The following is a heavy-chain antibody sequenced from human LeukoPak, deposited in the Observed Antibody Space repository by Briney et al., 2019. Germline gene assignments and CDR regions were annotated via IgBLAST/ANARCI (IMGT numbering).Heavy chain of an antibody. D-gene: IGHD4-23*01. Sequence: PSQTLSLTCTVSAGSIRSGAYYWSWIRQHPGKGLEWIGYIYYSGSTYYTPSLNSRVTISADTSKNQFSLKLSSVTSADTAIYYCARDLGLNYGGNSDAFDIWGQGTMVTVSS. CDR1: AGSIRSGAYY. CDR2: IYYSGST. V-gene: IGHV4-31*03. J-gene: IGHJ3*02. CDR3: ARDLGLNYGGNSDAFDI.